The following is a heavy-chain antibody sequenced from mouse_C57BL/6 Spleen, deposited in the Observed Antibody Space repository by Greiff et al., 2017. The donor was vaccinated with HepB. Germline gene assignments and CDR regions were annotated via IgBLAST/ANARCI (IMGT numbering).Heavy chain of an antibody. V-gene: IGHV14-4*01. D-gene: IGHD2-3*01. J-gene: IGHJ3*01. CDR3: TKGGYNGYSAWFAY. CDR2: IDPENGDT. Sequence: VQLQQSGAELVRPGASVKLSCTASGFNIKDDYMHWVKQRPEQGLEWIGWIDPENGDTEYASKFQGKATITADTSSNTAYLQLSSLTSEDTAVYYCTKGGYNGYSAWFAYWGQGTLVTVSA. CDR1: GFNIKDDY.